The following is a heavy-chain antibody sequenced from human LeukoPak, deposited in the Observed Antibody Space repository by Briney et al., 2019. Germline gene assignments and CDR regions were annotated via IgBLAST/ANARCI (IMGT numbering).Heavy chain of an antibody. V-gene: IGHV3-21*01. D-gene: IGHD6-6*01. CDR1: GFTFSSHS. CDR2: ISSSSSYI. Sequence: GGSLRLSCAASGFTFSSHSMNWVRQAPGKGLEWVSSISSSSSYIYYADSVKGRFTISRDNAKNSLYLQMNSLRAEDTAVYYCARARRYSSSSPFDYWGQGTLVTVSS. CDR3: ARARRYSSSSPFDY. J-gene: IGHJ4*02.